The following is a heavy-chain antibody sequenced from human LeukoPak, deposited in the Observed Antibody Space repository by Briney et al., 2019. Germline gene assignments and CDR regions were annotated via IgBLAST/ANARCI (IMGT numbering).Heavy chain of an antibody. V-gene: IGHV3-21*01. CDR3: ARGYSNYGYAFDI. J-gene: IGHJ3*02. CDR2: ISSSSSYI. CDR1: GFTFSSYA. Sequence: GGSLRLSCAASGFTFSSYAMHWVRQAPGKGLEWVSSISSSSSYIYFADSVKGRFTISRDNARNSLYLQMNSLRAEDTAVYYCARGYSNYGYAFDIWGQGTMVTVSS. D-gene: IGHD4-11*01.